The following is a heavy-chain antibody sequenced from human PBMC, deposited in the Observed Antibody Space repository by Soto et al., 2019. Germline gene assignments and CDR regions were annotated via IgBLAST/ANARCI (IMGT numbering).Heavy chain of an antibody. CDR2: IIPIFGTA. CDR1: GGTLSSYA. J-gene: IGHJ6*02. D-gene: IGHD2-8*01. Sequence: ASVKVSCKASGGTLSSYAISWVRQAPGQGLEWMGGIIPIFGTANYAQKFQGRVTITADESTGTAYMELSSLRSEDTAVYYCARGGADCTNGVCYGVDYYGMDVWGQGTTVTVSS. CDR3: ARGGADCTNGVCYGVDYYGMDV. V-gene: IGHV1-69*13.